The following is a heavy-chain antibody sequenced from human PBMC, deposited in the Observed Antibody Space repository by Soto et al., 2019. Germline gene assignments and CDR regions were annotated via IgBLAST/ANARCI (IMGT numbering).Heavy chain of an antibody. J-gene: IGHJ6*02. Sequence: QVQLQQWGAGLLKPSETLSLTCAVYGGSFSGYYWSWIRQPPGKGLEWIGEINHSGSTKYNPSLKSRVTISVDTFKNQFSLKLSSVTAADTAVYYCARAASPRYCSGGSCYNSYGMDVWGQGTMVTVS. CDR2: INHSGST. CDR1: GGSFSGYY. V-gene: IGHV4-34*01. D-gene: IGHD2-15*01. CDR3: ARAASPRYCSGGSCYNSYGMDV.